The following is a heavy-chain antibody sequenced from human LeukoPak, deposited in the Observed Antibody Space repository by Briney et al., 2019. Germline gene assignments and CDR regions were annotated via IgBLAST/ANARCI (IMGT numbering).Heavy chain of an antibody. CDR1: GYTFTGYY. CDR3: AREGGGDSFDY. V-gene: IGHV1-2*04. J-gene: IGHJ4*02. D-gene: IGHD2-21*01. CDR2: INPNSGGT. Sequence: ASVKVSCKASGYTFTGYYIHWVRQAPGQGLEWMGWINPNSGGTKYEQKFQGWVTMTRDTSISTAYMELSRLRSDDTAVYYCAREGGGDSFDYWGQGTLVTVSS.